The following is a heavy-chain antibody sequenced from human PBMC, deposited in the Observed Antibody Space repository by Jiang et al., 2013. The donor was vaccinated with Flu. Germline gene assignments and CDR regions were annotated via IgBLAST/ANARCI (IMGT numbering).Heavy chain of an antibody. V-gene: IGHV4-61*02. D-gene: IGHD1-1*01. CDR2: LYRGST. J-gene: IGHJ2*01. CDR3: ARGPSDGNDLYLDL. Sequence: VKTSQTLSLTCTVSGDSISSGILLLELDPAVRRGGTAMDWADLYRGSTNYNPALKRRVTILIDMSRKQLSLRLTPAIASDTAVYYCARGPSDGNDLYLDLWGRGTLVTVSS. CDR1: GDSISSGILL.